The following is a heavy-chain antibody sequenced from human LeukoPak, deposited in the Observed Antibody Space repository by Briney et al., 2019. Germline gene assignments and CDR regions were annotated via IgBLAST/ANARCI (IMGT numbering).Heavy chain of an antibody. V-gene: IGHV3-48*04. D-gene: IGHD6-13*01. CDR2: MTSSGDTV. CDR1: GFTFGTYS. CDR3: ARYSSNWGAFGI. Sequence: PGGSLRLSCAASGFTFGTYSMNWVRQAPGKGLDWIAYMTSSGDTVYYADSVKGRFTISRDNAMNSLYLQMNSLRVEDTAVYYCARYSSNWGAFGIWGHGTLVIVSS. J-gene: IGHJ3*02.